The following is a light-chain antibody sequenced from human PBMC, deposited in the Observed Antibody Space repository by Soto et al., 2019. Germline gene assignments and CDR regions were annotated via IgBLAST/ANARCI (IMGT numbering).Light chain of an antibody. Sequence: LTQPPSVSVAPGQTARITCGGNNIGGKSLHWYQQKPGQAPVLVVYDDGDRPSGIPERFSGSNSGNTATLTISRVEAGDEADYYCQVWDNNYDHYVFGTGTKVTVL. CDR1: NIGGKS. V-gene: IGLV3-21*02. CDR3: QVWDNNYDHYV. CDR2: DDG. J-gene: IGLJ1*01.